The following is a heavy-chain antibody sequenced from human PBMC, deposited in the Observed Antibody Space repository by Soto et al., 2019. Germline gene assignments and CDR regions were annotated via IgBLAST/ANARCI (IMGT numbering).Heavy chain of an antibody. CDR1: GFTVGNNY. CDR2: IYSTGTT. CDR3: AKDGRGSGSHYNSFGY. J-gene: IGHJ4*02. V-gene: IGHV3-53*01. Sequence: VQLVESGGGLIQPGGSLKLSCAASGFTVGNNYMSWVRQAPGKGREWVSLIYSTGTTKYADSVKGRFTVSRDKAKNTLYLQMNSLRAEDTAVYYCAKDGRGSGSHYNSFGYWGQGTLVTVSS. D-gene: IGHD3-10*01.